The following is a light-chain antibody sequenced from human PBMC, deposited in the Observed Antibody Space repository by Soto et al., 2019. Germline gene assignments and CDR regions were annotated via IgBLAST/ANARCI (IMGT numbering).Light chain of an antibody. V-gene: IGKV3-20*01. Sequence: EIVLTQSPGTLSLSVGERVTLSCRASQSVSSYLAWYQQTPGQAPRLLIYDPSNRATGTPDRFSGSGSGTDFTLTIRRLEPEDFTVYYCQQYGSSPLPFGGGTTVQLK. CDR2: DPS. CDR3: QQYGSSPLP. J-gene: IGKJ4*01. CDR1: QSVSSY.